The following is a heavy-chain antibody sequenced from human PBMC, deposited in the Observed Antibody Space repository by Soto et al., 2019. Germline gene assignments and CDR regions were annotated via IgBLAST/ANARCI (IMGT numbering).Heavy chain of an antibody. Sequence: QVQLVQSGAEVKKPGSSVKVSCKASGGTFSSYTISWVRQAPGQGLEWMGRIIPILGIANYAQKFQGRVTITADKSTSTAYMELSSLRSEDTSVYYCARGWYLPSAYDFDYWGQEPLVTVSS. J-gene: IGHJ4*02. D-gene: IGHD6-19*01. CDR2: IIPILGIA. V-gene: IGHV1-69*02. CDR1: GGTFSSYT. CDR3: ARGWYLPSAYDFDY.